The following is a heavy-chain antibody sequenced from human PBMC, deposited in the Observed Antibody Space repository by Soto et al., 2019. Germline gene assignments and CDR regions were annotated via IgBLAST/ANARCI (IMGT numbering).Heavy chain of an antibody. Sequence: ASVKVSCKASGYTFSDYYIHWVRQAPGQGLEWMGWINPNSGGTKYAPKFQGGVTMTRDTSITTAYMELSRLRSGDTTVYYCAREPATAKPEGVDFWGQGTMVTVYS. V-gene: IGHV1-2*02. J-gene: IGHJ4*02. CDR3: AREPATAKPEGVDF. D-gene: IGHD1-1*01. CDR1: GYTFSDYY. CDR2: INPNSGGT.